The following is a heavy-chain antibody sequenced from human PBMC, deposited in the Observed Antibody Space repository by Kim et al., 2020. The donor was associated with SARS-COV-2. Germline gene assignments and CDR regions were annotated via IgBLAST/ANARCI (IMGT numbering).Heavy chain of an antibody. CDR1: GFTFSSYW. V-gene: IGHV3-74*01. CDR3: ARSYSSSSGYYYYGMDV. J-gene: IGHJ6*02. CDR2: INSDGSST. D-gene: IGHD6-6*01. Sequence: GGSLRLSCAASGFTFSSYWMHWVRQAPGKGLVWVSRINSDGSSTSYADSVKGRFTISRDNAKNTLYLQMNSLRAEDTAVYYCARSYSSSSGYYYYGMDVWGQGTPVTVS.